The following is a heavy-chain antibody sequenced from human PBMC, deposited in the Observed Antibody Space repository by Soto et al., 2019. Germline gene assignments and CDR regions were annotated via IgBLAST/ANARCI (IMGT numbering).Heavy chain of an antibody. CDR3: AKDLSGEITIFGVDTRPPYYYYYGMDV. Sequence: QVQLVESGRGVVQPGRSLRLSCAASGFTFSSYGMQWVRQAPGKGLEWVAVISYDGTNKCYADAVKGRFTISRDNSKNTRYLQMNSLRAEDTAVYYCAKDLSGEITIFGVDTRPPYYYYYGMDVWGQGTTVTVSS. D-gene: IGHD3-3*01. CDR2: ISYDGTNK. V-gene: IGHV3-30*18. J-gene: IGHJ6*02. CDR1: GFTFSSYG.